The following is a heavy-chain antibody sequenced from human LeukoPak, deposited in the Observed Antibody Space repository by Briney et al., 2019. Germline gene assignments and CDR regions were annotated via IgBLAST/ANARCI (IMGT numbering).Heavy chain of an antibody. CDR2: ISYDGSNK. CDR3: AKDPNGSAHY. D-gene: IGHD3-10*01. CDR1: GFTFSSYG. V-gene: IGHV3-30*18. Sequence: PGRSLRLSCAASGFTFSSYGMHWVRQAPGKGLEWVAVISYDGSNKYYADSVKGRFTISRDNSKNTLYLQMNSLRAGDTAVYYCAKDPNGSAHYWGQGTLVTVSS. J-gene: IGHJ4*02.